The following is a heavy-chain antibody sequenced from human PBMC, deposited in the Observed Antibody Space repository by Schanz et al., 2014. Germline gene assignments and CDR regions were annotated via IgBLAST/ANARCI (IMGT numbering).Heavy chain of an antibody. CDR3: ARGPSAYDFDT. Sequence: QVQLVQSGAEVKKPGASVKVSCEASGYTFTSYYIHWFRQAPGQGLEWMGLINPSVRNTDYAQKCRGRVTMATATCTGSIDMNLSSPKSEAAAFCFCARGPSAYDFDTWGQGTMVTVSS. CDR1: GYTFTSYY. CDR2: INPSVRNT. V-gene: IGHV1-46*03. D-gene: IGHD2-21*01. J-gene: IGHJ3*02.